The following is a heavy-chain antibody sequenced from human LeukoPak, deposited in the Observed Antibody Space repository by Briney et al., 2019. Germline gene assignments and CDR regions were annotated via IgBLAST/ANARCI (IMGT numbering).Heavy chain of an antibody. CDR1: GFTFSSYG. D-gene: IGHD3-16*01. Sequence: GGSLRLSCAASGFTFSSYGMHWVRQAPGKGLEWVAVIWYDGSNKYYADSVKGRFTISRDNSKNTLYLQMNSLRAEDTAVYYCARVGSGEQRGPAPYYYYYGMDVWGQGTTVTVSS. CDR3: ARVGSGEQRGPAPYYYYYGMDV. J-gene: IGHJ6*02. CDR2: IWYDGSNK. V-gene: IGHV3-33*01.